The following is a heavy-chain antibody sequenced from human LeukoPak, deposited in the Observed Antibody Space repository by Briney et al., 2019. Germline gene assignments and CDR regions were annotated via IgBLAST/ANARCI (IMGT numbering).Heavy chain of an antibody. CDR1: GGSISSSNYY. V-gene: IGHV4-39*07. D-gene: IGHD6-19*01. CDR2: IYYSGST. J-gene: IGHJ4*02. Sequence: SETLSLTCTVSGGSISSSNYYWGWIRQPPGKGLEWIGSIYYSGSTYYNPSLKSRVTISVDTSKNQFSLKLSSVTAADTAVYYCARTHLAVAGTNGMVDYWGQGTPVTVSS. CDR3: ARTHLAVAGTNGMVDY.